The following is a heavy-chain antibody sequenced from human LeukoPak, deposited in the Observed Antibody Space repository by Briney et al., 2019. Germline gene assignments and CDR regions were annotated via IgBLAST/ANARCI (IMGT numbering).Heavy chain of an antibody. D-gene: IGHD4-17*01. CDR2: ISFSGGST. CDR1: GFTFSSYG. V-gene: IGHV3-23*01. CDR3: AKDVDYGDYYGFDY. Sequence: GGSLRLSCAASGFTFSSYGMSWVRQAPGKGLEWVSTISFSGGSTYYADSVKGRFTISRDNSKNTLYLQMNSLRAEDTAVYYCAKDVDYGDYYGFDYWGQGTLSPSPQ. J-gene: IGHJ4*02.